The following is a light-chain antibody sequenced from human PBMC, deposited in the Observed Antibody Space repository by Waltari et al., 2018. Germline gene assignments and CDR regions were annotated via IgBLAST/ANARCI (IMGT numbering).Light chain of an antibody. V-gene: IGKV3-20*01. CDR1: QSVSRA. Sequence: EIVLTQSPGTLSLSLGARATVSCRASQSVSRALACYQQKPGQAPRLLIYGASTRATGIPDRFSGSGSGTDFSLTISRLEPDDFAVYYCQHYLRLPVTFGQGTTVEI. CDR2: GAS. J-gene: IGKJ1*01. CDR3: QHYLRLPVT.